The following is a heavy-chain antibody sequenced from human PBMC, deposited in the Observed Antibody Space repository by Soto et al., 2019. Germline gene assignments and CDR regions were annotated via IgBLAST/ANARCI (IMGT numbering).Heavy chain of an antibody. D-gene: IGHD5-18*01. J-gene: IGHJ6*04. CDR3: GSDKARAYYATDD. CDR2: IRSKANSYAT. Sequence: EVQLVESGGGLVQPGGSLKLSCAASGFTFSGSAMHWVRQASGKGLEWVGRIRSKANSYATAYATSVKGRYTISRDDSNTTEYLQINSLKTEDTAVYYCGSDKARAYYATDDWGKGTTVTVSS. V-gene: IGHV3-73*01. CDR1: GFTFSGSA.